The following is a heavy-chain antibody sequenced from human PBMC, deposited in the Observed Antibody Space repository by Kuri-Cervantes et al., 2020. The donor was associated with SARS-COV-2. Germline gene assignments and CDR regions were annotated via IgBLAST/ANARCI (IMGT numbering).Heavy chain of an antibody. V-gene: IGHV5-10-1*01. CDR2: IDPSGSYT. D-gene: IGHD6-6*01. CDR3: AGTYSSSSPVY. J-gene: IGHJ4*02. Sequence: GGSLRLSCKGSGYSFTSYWISWVRQMPGKGLEWMGRIDPSGSYTNYSPSFQSHVTISVVKSISTAYLQWSSLKASDTAIYYCAGTYSSSSPVYWGQGTLVTVSS. CDR1: GYSFTSYW.